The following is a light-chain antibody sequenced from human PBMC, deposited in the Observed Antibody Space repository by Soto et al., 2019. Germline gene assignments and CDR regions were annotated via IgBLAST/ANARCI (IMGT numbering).Light chain of an antibody. CDR1: SSDIGGYDY. V-gene: IGLV2-14*01. CDR2: DVN. J-gene: IGLJ2*01. Sequence: QSAMTKPASVSGSPGQSITLSCTGTSSDIGGYDYVSWYQRHPGKAPKLIIYDVNNRPSGVSNRFSGSKSGNTASLTISGLEAEDEAHYYCTSYASGSSHVVFGGGTKLTVL. CDR3: TSYASGSSHVV.